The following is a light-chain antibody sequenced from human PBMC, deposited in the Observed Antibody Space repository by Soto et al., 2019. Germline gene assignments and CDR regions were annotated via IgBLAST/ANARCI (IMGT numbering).Light chain of an antibody. Sequence: EIVLTQSTAPLSFSPGERATLSCKASQSISNSLAWYQQKPGQAPRLIINDAFNRATGIPARFSGSGSGTDCTLTISGLEPEDVAVYYCQHRFSWPPALGQGTKVDIK. CDR3: QHRFSWPPA. J-gene: IGKJ1*01. CDR2: DAF. V-gene: IGKV3-11*01. CDR1: QSISNS.